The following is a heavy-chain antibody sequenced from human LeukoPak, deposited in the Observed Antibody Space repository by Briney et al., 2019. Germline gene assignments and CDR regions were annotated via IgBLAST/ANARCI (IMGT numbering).Heavy chain of an antibody. CDR2: VSSNGGST. D-gene: IGHD5-24*01. CDR1: GFTFSSYA. CDR3: VRRFASRDGYTSLDF. J-gene: IGHJ4*02. V-gene: IGHV3-64D*09. Sequence: PGGSLRLSCSASGFTFSSYAMHWVRQAPGKGLEYVSAVSSNGGSTYYADSVKGRFTILRDNSKNTLYLQMSSLRPEDTAVYYCVRRFASRDGYTSLDFWGQGTLVTVSS.